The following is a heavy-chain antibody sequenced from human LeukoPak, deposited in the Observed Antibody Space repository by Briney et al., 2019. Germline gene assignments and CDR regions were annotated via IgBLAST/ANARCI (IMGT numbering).Heavy chain of an antibody. D-gene: IGHD3-22*01. V-gene: IGHV3-30*01. J-gene: IGHJ4*02. CDR1: GFTFSSYA. CDR2: ISYDGSNK. Sequence: GRSLRLSCAASGFTFSSYAMHWVRQAPGKGLEWVAVISYDGSNKYYADSVKGRFTISRDNSKNTLYLQMNSLRAEDTAVYYCAREGDSSGYRIDYWGQGTLVTVSS. CDR3: AREGDSSGYRIDY.